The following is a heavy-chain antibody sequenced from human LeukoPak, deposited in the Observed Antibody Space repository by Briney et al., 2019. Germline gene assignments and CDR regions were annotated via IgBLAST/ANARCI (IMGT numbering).Heavy chain of an antibody. CDR2: MNPNSGNT. CDR3: ARGQFGYYYDSSGYLNFDY. J-gene: IGHJ4*02. V-gene: IGHV1-8*03. Sequence: ASVTVSCKASGYTFTSYDINWVRQATGQGLEWMGWMNPNSGNTGYAQKFQGRVTITRNTSISTAYMELSSLRSVDTAAYYCARGQFGYYYDSSGYLNFDYWGQGTLVTVSS. CDR1: GYTFTSYD. D-gene: IGHD3-22*01.